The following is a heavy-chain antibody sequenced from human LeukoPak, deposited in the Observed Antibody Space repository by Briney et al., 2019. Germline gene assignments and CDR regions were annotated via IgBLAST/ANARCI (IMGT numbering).Heavy chain of an antibody. CDR2: IHTSGST. J-gene: IGHJ3*02. V-gene: IGHV4-61*09. CDR3: ARGGLLYDSVRGAFDI. Sequence: SETLSLTCTVSGASISSTSYCWGWIRQPAGKGLEWIGHIHTSGSTNYNPSLKSRVTISVDTSKNQFSLKLSSVTAADTAVYYCARGGLLYDSVRGAFDIWGQGTMVTVSS. D-gene: IGHD3-22*01. CDR1: GASISSTSYC.